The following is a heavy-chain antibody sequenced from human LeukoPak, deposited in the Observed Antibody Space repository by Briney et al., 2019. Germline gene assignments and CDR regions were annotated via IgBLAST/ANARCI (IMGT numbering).Heavy chain of an antibody. Sequence: GESLKISCKGSGYSFTSYWIGWVRQMPGKGLEWMGIIYPGDSDTRYSPSFQGQVTISADKSISTAYLQWSSLKASDTAMYYCARRRQRQLVLDAFDIWGQGTMVTVSS. D-gene: IGHD6-13*01. V-gene: IGHV5-51*01. J-gene: IGHJ3*02. CDR2: IYPGDSDT. CDR3: ARRRQRQLVLDAFDI. CDR1: GYSFTSYW.